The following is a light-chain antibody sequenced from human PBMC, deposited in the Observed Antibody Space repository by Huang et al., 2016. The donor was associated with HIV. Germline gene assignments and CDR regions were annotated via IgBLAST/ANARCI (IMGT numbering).Light chain of an antibody. CDR3: QQYYNTPPT. Sequence: DIVMTQSPDSLAVSLGERATINCKSSQSILYSSNNKNYLAWYQQKPGQPPKLRIYWASTRESGVPDRFSGSGSGTDFTLTISSLQAEDVAVYCCQQYYNTPPTFGRGTKVEVK. J-gene: IGKJ1*01. CDR2: WAS. V-gene: IGKV4-1*01. CDR1: QSILYSSNNKNY.